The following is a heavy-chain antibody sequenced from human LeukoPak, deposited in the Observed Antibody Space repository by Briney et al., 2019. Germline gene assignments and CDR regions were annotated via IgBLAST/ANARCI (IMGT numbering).Heavy chain of an antibody. CDR2: VNYSGST. J-gene: IGHJ4*02. V-gene: IGHV4-34*01. Sequence: SETLSLTCVFYGGSFSDCYWNWIRQPPGKGLEWIGEVNYSGSTNYKASLKSRVTISVDTSENQFSLKMRSVTDADTAVYYCARRSMAARPDHFDYWGQGILVTVSS. CDR1: GGSFSDCY. CDR3: ARRSMAARPDHFDY. D-gene: IGHD6-6*01.